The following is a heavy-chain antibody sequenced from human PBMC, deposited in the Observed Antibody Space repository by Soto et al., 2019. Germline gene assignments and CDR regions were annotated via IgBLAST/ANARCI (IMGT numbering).Heavy chain of an antibody. V-gene: IGHV1-24*01. Sequence: GASVKVSCKVSGYTLTELSMHWVRQAPGKGLEWMGGFDPEDGETIYAQKFQGRVTMTEDTSTDTAYMELSSLRSEDTAVYYCATVSRGYSGYVGELDYWGQGTLVTVSS. CDR3: ATVSRGYSGYVGELDY. CDR1: GYTLTELS. D-gene: IGHD5-12*01. CDR2: FDPEDGET. J-gene: IGHJ4*02.